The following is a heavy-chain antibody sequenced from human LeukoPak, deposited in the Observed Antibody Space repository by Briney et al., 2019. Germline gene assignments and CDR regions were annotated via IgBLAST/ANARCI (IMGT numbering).Heavy chain of an antibody. D-gene: IGHD3-10*01. CDR1: GFTFSSYS. CDR2: ISSSSSYI. J-gene: IGHJ4*02. V-gene: IGHV3-21*03. CDR3: TTVLLWFGELIG. Sequence: GGSLRLSCAASGFTFSSYSMNWVRQAPGKALEWVSSISSSSSYIYYADSVKGRFTISRDNAKNSLYLQMNSLKTEDTAVYYCTTVLLWFGELIGWGQGTLVTVSS.